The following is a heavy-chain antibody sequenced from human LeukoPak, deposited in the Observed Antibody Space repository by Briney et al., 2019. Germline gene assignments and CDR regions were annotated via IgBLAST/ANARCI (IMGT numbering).Heavy chain of an antibody. CDR1: GGSFSGYY. D-gene: IGHD4-17*01. J-gene: IGHJ4*02. CDR3: ARAKSTVSTYFDS. CDR2: INPGGTT. V-gene: IGHV4-34*01. Sequence: PSETLSLTCAVHGGSFSGYYWAWIRQPPGKGLEWIGEINPGGTTNYHPSLKRRVSISADTSNSQYSLELRSVTAADTAVFYCARAKSTVSTYFDSWGQGSLVTVSS.